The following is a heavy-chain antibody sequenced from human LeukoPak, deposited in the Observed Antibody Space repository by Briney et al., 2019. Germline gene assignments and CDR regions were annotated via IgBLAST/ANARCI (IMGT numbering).Heavy chain of an antibody. D-gene: IGHD6-13*01. CDR3: AKGKAAGPEYYFDY. J-gene: IGHJ4*02. Sequence: SETLSLTCAVYGGSFSGYYWSWIRQPPGKGLEWIGEINHSGSTNYNPSLKSRVTISVDTSKNQFSLKLSSVTAADTAVYYCAKGKAAGPEYYFDYWGQGTLVTVSS. V-gene: IGHV4-34*01. CDR2: INHSGST. CDR1: GGSFSGYY.